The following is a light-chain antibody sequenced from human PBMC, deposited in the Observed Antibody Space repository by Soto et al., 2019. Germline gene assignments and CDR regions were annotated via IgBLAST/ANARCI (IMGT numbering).Light chain of an antibody. Sequence: EIVMTQSPATLSVSPGERATLPCRASQSVSSNLAWYQQKPGQAPRLLIYGASTRATGIPARFSGSGSGTEFTLTISSLQSEDVAAYYCQKYNSAPLTFGGGTKVDIK. CDR2: GAS. V-gene: IGKV3-15*01. CDR1: QSVSSN. J-gene: IGKJ4*01. CDR3: QKYNSAPLT.